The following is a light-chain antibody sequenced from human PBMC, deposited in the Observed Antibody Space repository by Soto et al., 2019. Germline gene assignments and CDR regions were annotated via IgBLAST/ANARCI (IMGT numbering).Light chain of an antibody. CDR3: QQYHSYPAS. V-gene: IGKV1-16*01. CDR2: DAA. Sequence: DIQMTQSPSSLSASVGDRDTITCRASKGISSFLAWFQQKPGKAPKSLIYDAATLQSGVSSRFSGSGSDTQFTLTISSLQPEDFATYYCQQYHSYPASFGQGTKVEIK. J-gene: IGKJ1*01. CDR1: KGISSF.